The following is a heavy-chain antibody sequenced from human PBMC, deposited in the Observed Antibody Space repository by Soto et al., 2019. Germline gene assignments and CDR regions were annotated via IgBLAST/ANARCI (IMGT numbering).Heavy chain of an antibody. Sequence: SDTLSLTCTVSGDAVSSYEYSWNWIPQPSWKGLEWIGSIFYSGSTYYNPSLKSRVNILVDTSKKQFSLKLSSVTAADTAVYYCASGGDPYYYDSTDYYPDWGQGTLVTVS. D-gene: IGHD3-22*01. CDR3: ASGGDPYYYDSTDYYPD. V-gene: IGHV4-31*03. CDR1: GDAVSSYEYS. J-gene: IGHJ4*02. CDR2: IFYSGST.